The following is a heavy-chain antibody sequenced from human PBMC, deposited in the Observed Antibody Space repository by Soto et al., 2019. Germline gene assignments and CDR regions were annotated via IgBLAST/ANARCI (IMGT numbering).Heavy chain of an antibody. D-gene: IGHD3-16*01. Sequence: EVQLLESGGGLVQPGGSLRLSCAASGFTFSSYAMSWVRQAPGKGLEWVSAISGSGGSTYYADSVKGRFTISRDNSKNTLDLQINSLKAEDTAVYYCAKDERAAFSSWGQGTLVTVSS. V-gene: IGHV3-23*01. CDR3: AKDERAAFSS. CDR2: ISGSGGST. CDR1: GFTFSSYA. J-gene: IGHJ5*02.